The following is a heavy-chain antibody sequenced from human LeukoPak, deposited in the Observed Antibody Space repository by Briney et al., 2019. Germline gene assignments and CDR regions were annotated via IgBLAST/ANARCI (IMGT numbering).Heavy chain of an antibody. J-gene: IGHJ4*02. CDR1: GFSFSSNG. CDR3: GRLVGWDSDF. V-gene: IGHV3-33*01. D-gene: IGHD2-15*01. Sequence: PGRSLRLSCAASGFSFSSNGMHWVRQAPGKGLEWVALIWYDGSNKYYADSVKGRFTISRDNSKNTLYLQMNSLRAGDTAVYYCGRLVGWDSDFWGQGTLVTVSS. CDR2: IWYDGSNK.